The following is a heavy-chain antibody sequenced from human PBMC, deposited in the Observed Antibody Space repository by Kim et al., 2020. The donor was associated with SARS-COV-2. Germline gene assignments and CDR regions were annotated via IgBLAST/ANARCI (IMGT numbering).Heavy chain of an antibody. D-gene: IGHD6-19*01. V-gene: IGHV3-23*01. J-gene: IGHJ5*02. CDR3: AKDYSSGWYGGWFDP. CDR2: ISGSGGST. Sequence: GGSLRLSCAASGFTFSSYAMSWVRQAPGKGLEWVSAISGSGGSTYYADSVKGRFTISRDNSKNTLYLQMNSLRAEDTAVYYCAKDYSSGWYGGWFDPWGQGTLVTVSS. CDR1: GFTFSSYA.